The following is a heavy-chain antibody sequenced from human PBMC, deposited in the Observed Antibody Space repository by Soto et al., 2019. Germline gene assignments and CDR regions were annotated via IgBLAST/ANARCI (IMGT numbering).Heavy chain of an antibody. CDR3: ARVRAAAGKTTFDY. Sequence: SETLSLTCAVSGGSISSSNWWSWVRQPPGKGLEWIGEIYHSGSTNYNPSLKSRVTISVDKSKNQFSLKLSSVTAADTAVYYCARVRAAAGKTTFDYWGKGTLVTVSS. J-gene: IGHJ4*02. CDR2: IYHSGST. V-gene: IGHV4-4*02. CDR1: GGSISSSNW. D-gene: IGHD6-13*01.